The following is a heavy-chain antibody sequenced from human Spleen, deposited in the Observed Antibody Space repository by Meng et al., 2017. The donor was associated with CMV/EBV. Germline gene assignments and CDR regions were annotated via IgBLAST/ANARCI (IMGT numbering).Heavy chain of an antibody. CDR2: IHYRGSK. D-gene: IGHD2-21*01. V-gene: IGHV4-39*07. J-gene: IGHJ4*02. Sequence: SETLSLTCTVSGGSISISNYYWGWIRQSPRKGLEWIGSIHYRGSKFYNPALKSRVTISVDTSKNQFSLRLSPVTAADTAEYYCARAGGCGNDCQFDYWGQGTLVTVSS. CDR1: GGSISISNYY. CDR3: ARAGGCGNDCQFDY.